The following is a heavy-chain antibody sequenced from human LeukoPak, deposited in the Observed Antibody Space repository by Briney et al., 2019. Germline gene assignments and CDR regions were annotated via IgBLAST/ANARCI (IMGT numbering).Heavy chain of an antibody. V-gene: IGHV4-59*03. J-gene: IGHJ3*02. CDR1: IDSMFGYF. CDR3: ATLTGGDDAFDI. D-gene: IGHD4-23*01. CDR2: IYGTGRT. Sequence: SETLSLTCTVSIDSMFGYFWSWIRQPPGGGLEWIGYIYGTGRTNYSPSLKSRATISLDTSNKQFSLRLTSVTAADTAVYYCATLTGGDDAFDIWGQGTMVTVSS.